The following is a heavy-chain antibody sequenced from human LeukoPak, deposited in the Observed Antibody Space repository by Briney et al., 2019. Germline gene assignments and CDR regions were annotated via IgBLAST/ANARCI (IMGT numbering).Heavy chain of an antibody. D-gene: IGHD4-17*01. CDR1: GFTFSSYS. CDR3: KKATVTTYRCSWFDP. Sequence: GGSLRLSCAASGFTFSSYSMNWVRQAPGKGLEWVSSISSSSSYIYYADSVKGRFTISRDNAKNSLYLQMNSLRAEDTAVYYCKKATVTTYRCSWFDPWGQGTLVTVSS. V-gene: IGHV3-21*01. J-gene: IGHJ5*02. CDR2: ISSSSSYI.